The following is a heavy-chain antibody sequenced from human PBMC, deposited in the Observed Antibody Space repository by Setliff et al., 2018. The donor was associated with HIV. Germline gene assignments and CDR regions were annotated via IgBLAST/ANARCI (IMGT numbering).Heavy chain of an antibody. CDR1: GGTFSSYA. V-gene: IGHV1-8*02. CDR3: ARGPNYYDSSGYYYRDAFDI. CDR2: MNPNSGNT. D-gene: IGHD3-22*01. J-gene: IGHJ3*02. Sequence: ASVKVSCKASGGTFSSYAISWVRQATGQGLEWMGWMNPNSGNTDYAQKFQGRVTMTRNTSISTTYMELSSLRSEDTAVYYCARGPNYYDSSGYYYRDAFDIWGQGTMVTVSS.